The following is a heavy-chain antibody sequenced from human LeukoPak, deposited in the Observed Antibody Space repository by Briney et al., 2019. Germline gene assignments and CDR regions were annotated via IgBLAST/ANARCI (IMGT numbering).Heavy chain of an antibody. J-gene: IGHJ5*02. V-gene: IGHV4-39*01. CDR1: GGSISSSSYY. D-gene: IGHD3/OR15-3a*01. CDR3: ARGTDRSPYNWFDP. Sequence: SETLSLTCTVSGGSISSSSYYWGWIRQSPGKGLEWIGSIYYSGTTYYNPSLKSRVTISVDTSKNQFSLKLSSVTAADTTVYYCARGTDRSPYNWFDPWGQGTLVTVSS. CDR2: IYYSGTT.